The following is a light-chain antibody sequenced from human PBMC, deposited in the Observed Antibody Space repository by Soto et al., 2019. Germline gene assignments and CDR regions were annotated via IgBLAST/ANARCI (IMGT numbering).Light chain of an antibody. CDR3: STDTRTFYV. CDR1: SSDVGRYNY. Sequence: QSLLTQPASVSGSPGQSITISCTGSSSDVGRYNYVSWYQQRPGKAPKLIIFEVSSRPSGISSRFSGSKSGNTASLTIFGLQTEDEADYYCSTDTRTFYVVGNGTKVTVL. V-gene: IGLV2-14*01. J-gene: IGLJ1*01. CDR2: EVS.